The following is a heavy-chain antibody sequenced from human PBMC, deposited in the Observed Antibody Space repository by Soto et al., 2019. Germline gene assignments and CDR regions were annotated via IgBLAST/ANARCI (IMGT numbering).Heavy chain of an antibody. CDR1: GYTFSDYY. CDR2: INPNSGGT. J-gene: IGHJ4*02. V-gene: IGHV1-2*02. Sequence: QVQLVQSGAEVRKPGASVKVSCKASGYTFSDYYIHWVRQAPGQGLEWMGWINPNSGGTKYAPKFQGGGTMTRDTSITTAYMELSRLRSGDTAVYYCAREPVTAKPEGVDFWGQGTLVTVSS. D-gene: IGHD2-21*02. CDR3: AREPVTAKPEGVDF.